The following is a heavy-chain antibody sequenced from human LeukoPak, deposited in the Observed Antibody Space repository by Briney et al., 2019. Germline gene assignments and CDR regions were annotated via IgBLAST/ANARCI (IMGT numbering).Heavy chain of an antibody. CDR2: INPNSGGT. J-gene: IGHJ4*02. D-gene: IGHD3-10*01. Sequence: ASVKVSCKASGYTFTGYYMHWVRQAPGQGLEWMGWINPNSGGTNYAQKFQGRVTMTRDTSISTAYMELSRLRSDDTAVYYCARVPYYYGSGSQTYYFDYWGQGTLVTVSS. CDR1: GYTFTGYY. V-gene: IGHV1-2*02. CDR3: ARVPYYYGSGSQTYYFDY.